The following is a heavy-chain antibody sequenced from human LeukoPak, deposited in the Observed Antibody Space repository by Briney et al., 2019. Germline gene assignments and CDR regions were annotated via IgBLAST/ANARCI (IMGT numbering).Heavy chain of an antibody. D-gene: IGHD1-26*01. J-gene: IGHJ3*02. CDR2: IYSGGST. CDR3: ARGFSGSYWGSAFDI. V-gene: IGHV3-66*01. CDR1: GFTFSSYW. Sequence: SGGSLRLSCAASGFTFSSYWMSWVRQAPGKGLEWVSVIYSGGSTYYADSVKGRFTVSRDNSKNTLYLQMNSLRAEDTAVYYCARGFSGSYWGSAFDIWGQGTMVTVSS.